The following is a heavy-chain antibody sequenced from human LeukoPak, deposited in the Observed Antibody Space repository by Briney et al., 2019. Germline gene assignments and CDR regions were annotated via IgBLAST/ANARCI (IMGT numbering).Heavy chain of an antibody. D-gene: IGHD6-6*01. Sequence: GASVKVSCKASGGTFSSYAISWVRQAPGQGLEWMGGIIPIFGTANYAQKFQGRVTITADESTSTAYMELSSLRSEDTAVYYCARLSSIAAPSYYYYGMDVWGQGTTVTVSS. V-gene: IGHV1-69*13. CDR2: IIPIFGTA. J-gene: IGHJ6*02. CDR1: GGTFSSYA. CDR3: ARLSSIAAPSYYYYGMDV.